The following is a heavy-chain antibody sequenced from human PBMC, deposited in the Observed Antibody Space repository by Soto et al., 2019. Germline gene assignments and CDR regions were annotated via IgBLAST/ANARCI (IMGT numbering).Heavy chain of an antibody. CDR2: IYPGDSDT. J-gene: IGHJ5*02. V-gene: IGHV5-51*01. CDR1: GYSFTSYW. Sequence: VESLKISCKGSGYSFTSYWIGWVRQMPGKGLEWMGIIYPGDSDTRYSPSFQGQVTISADKSISTAYLQWSSLKASDTAMYYCARQVVAGDNRFDAWGQGTLVTVSS. D-gene: IGHD6-19*01. CDR3: ARQVVAGDNRFDA.